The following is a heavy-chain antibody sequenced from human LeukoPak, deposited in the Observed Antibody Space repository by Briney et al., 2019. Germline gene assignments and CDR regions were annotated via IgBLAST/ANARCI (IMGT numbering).Heavy chain of an antibody. D-gene: IGHD6-19*01. V-gene: IGHV3-23*01. CDR2: INGSGSFT. CDR1: GFTFSNYV. J-gene: IGHJ4*02. Sequence: PGGSLRLSCAASGFTFSNYVMGWVRQDPGKGLQWVSIINGSGSFTYYADSVKGRFTISRDNSKNTLYLQMNSLRAEDTAVYYCAKGSSGWRSDYWGQGTLVTVSS. CDR3: AKGSSGWRSDY.